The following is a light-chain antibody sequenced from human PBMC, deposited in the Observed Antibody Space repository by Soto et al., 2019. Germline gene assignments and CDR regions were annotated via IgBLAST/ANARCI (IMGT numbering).Light chain of an antibody. V-gene: IGLV1-44*01. CDR3: AAWDDSLNGAV. CDR2: SNN. Sequence: QSVLTQPPSASGTPGQRVTISCSGSSSNIGSNTVNWYQQLPGTAPKLLIYSNNQRPSGVPDRFSGSKSGTSASLAISGLPSADEADYYCAAWDDSLNGAVFGGGTQLTVL. CDR1: SSNIGSNT. J-gene: IGLJ7*01.